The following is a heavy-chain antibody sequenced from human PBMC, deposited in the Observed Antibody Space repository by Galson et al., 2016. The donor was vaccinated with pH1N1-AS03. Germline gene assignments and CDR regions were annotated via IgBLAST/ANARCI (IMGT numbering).Heavy chain of an antibody. CDR1: GFSFRSYA. V-gene: IGHV3-23*01. CDR2: ISGSGEMT. CDR3: AKDYTGSNWVYNWYFDF. D-gene: IGHD1-1*01. Sequence: SLRLSCAASGFSFRSYALSWVRQAPGKGLEWVSGISGSGEMTFYADSVKGRFTISRDTSRNTVYLQMNSLSAEDTAVYICAKDYTGSNWVYNWYFDFWGQGTLVTVSS. J-gene: IGHJ4*02.